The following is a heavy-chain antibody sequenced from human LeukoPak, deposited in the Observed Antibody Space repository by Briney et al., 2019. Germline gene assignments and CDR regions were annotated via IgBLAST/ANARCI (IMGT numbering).Heavy chain of an antibody. CDR1: GGSISSGDYY. CDR2: IYYSGST. CDR3: ARYQGKLGGYPQLYHHNWFDP. J-gene: IGHJ5*02. D-gene: IGHD3-16*02. Sequence: SETLSLTCTVSGGSISSGDYYWSWIRQPPGKGLEWIGYIYYSGSTYYNPSLKSRVTISVDTSKNQFSLKLSSVTAADTAVYYCARYQGKLGGYPQLYHHNWFDPWGQGTLVTVSS. V-gene: IGHV4-30-4*02.